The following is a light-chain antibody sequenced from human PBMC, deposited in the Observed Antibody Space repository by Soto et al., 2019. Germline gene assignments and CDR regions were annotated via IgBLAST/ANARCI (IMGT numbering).Light chain of an antibody. Sequence: QSALTQPPSASGTPGQRVTFSCSGSSSNIGTNAVSWYQQLPGAAPKLLIKSNDQRPSGVPDRFSGSKSGASASLAIRGLQSEDEADYYCAAWDDSLNGYAFGTGTKV. CDR2: SND. J-gene: IGLJ1*01. V-gene: IGLV1-44*01. CDR1: SSNIGTNA. CDR3: AAWDDSLNGYA.